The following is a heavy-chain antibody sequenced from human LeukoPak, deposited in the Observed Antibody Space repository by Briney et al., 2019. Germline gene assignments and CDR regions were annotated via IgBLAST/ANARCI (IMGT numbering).Heavy chain of an antibody. D-gene: IGHD2-2*01. Sequence: ASVKVSCKASGGTFSSYAISWVRQAPGQGLEWMGGIIPIFGTANYAQKFQGRVTITADESTSTAYMELSSLRSEDTAVYYCARVVDIVVVPAALGWFDPWGQGTLVTVSS. J-gene: IGHJ5*02. V-gene: IGHV1-69*13. CDR3: ARVVDIVVVPAALGWFDP. CDR1: GGTFSSYA. CDR2: IIPIFGTA.